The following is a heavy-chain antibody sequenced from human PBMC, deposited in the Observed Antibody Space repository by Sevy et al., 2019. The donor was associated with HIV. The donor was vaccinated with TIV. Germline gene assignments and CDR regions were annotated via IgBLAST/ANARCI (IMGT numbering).Heavy chain of an antibody. V-gene: IGHV3-7*01. Sequence: GGSLRLSCAASGFTFSSSWMAWVRQTPGKGLEWVATIKNDGTEKYYVDSVKGRHTISRDNANNSLYLQMNRLRADDTAIYYCARDPVRGAIDYLGQGILVTVSS. CDR3: ARDPVRGAIDY. CDR2: IKNDGTEK. J-gene: IGHJ4*02. D-gene: IGHD3-10*02. CDR1: GFTFSSSW.